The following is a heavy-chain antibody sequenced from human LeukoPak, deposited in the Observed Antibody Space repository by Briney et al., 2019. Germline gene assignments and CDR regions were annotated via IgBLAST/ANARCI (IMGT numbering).Heavy chain of an antibody. V-gene: IGHV4-31*03. D-gene: IGHD3-22*01. CDR1: GGSISSGGYY. CDR2: IYYSGST. CDR3: ARSQRPVVIFDY. Sequence: SQTLSLTCTVSGGSISSGGYYWSWIRQHPGKGLEWIGYIYYSGSTYYNPSLKSRVTISVDTSKNQFSLKLSSVTAADTAVYYCARSQRPVVIFDYWGQGTLATVSS. J-gene: IGHJ4*02.